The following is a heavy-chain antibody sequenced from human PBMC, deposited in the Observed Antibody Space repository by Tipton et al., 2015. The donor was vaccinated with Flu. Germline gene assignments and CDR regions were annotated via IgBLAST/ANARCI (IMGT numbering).Heavy chain of an antibody. CDR1: GYSISSGFY. CDR2: IYHSGST. V-gene: IGHV4-38-2*02. Sequence: TLSLTCTVSGYSISSGFYWGWIRQPPGKGLEWIGNIYHSGSTFYNPSLKSRVTISVDTPKNQFSLKLSSVTAADTAMYYCARGDGYNFDYWGQGTLVTVS. D-gene: IGHD5-24*01. J-gene: IGHJ4*02. CDR3: ARGDGYNFDY.